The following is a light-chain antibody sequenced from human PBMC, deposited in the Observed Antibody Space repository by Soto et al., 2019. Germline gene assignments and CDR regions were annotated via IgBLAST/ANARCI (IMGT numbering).Light chain of an antibody. V-gene: IGLV1-44*01. Sequence: QSVLTQPPSVSGTPGQRVIISCSGSSSNVGGNVVNWYQHLPGTAPKLLIYSKNERPSGVPDRFSASKSGASASLAIHGLQSEDEADYYCATWDDSLDGVVFGGGTQLTVL. CDR3: ATWDDSLDGVV. CDR2: SKN. J-gene: IGLJ2*01. CDR1: SSNVGGNV.